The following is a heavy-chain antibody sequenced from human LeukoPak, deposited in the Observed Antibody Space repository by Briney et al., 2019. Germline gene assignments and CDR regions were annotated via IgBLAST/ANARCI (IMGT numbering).Heavy chain of an antibody. CDR2: IYYTGST. D-gene: IGHD5-24*01. CDR3: ARGRDRYNFNWLDP. CDR1: GGSISTYY. J-gene: IGHJ5*02. Sequence: SETLSLTCTVSGGSISTYYWSWIRQPPGKGLEWIGYIYYTGSTNYNPSLKSRVTISVDTSKKQFSLKLSSVTAADTAVYYCARGRDRYNFNWLDPWGQGTPVTVSS. V-gene: IGHV4-59*01.